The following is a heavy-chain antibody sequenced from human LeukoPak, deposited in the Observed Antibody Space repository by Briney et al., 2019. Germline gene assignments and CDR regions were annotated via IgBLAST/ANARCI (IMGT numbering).Heavy chain of an antibody. D-gene: IGHD6-19*01. CDR3: AKDIKFLLAGGSEYFQH. CDR2: ISGSGGST. V-gene: IGHV3-23*01. CDR1: GFTFSSYA. Sequence: GGSLRLSCAASGFTFSSYAMSWVRQAPGKGLDWVSGISGSGGSTYYADSVKGRFTISRDNSKKTLYLQMNSLRAEDTAVYYCAKDIKFLLAGGSEYFQHWGQGTLVAVSS. J-gene: IGHJ1*01.